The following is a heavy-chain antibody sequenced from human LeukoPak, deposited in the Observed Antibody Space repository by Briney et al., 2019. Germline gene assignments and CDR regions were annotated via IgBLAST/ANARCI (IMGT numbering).Heavy chain of an antibody. J-gene: IGHJ4*02. Sequence: SETLSLTCTVSGGSISSYYWSWIRQPPGKGLEWIGYIYYSGSTNYNPSLKSRVTISVDTSKNQFSLKLSSVTAADTAVYYCARGPPTVSFDYWGQGTLVTVSS. D-gene: IGHD4-17*01. CDR2: IYYSGST. V-gene: IGHV4-59*01. CDR1: GGSISSYY. CDR3: ARGPPTVSFDY.